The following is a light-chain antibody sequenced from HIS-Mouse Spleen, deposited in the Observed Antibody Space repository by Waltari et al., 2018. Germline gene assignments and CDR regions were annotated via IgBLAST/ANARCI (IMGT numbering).Light chain of an antibody. Sequence: SYELTQPPSVSVSPGQTARITCSGDALPKKYAYWYQQKSGQAPDLVMYEDSKRTSGIPKIFYGSSSGPMATLTISGAQVEDAADYYCYSTDSSGNHRVFGGGTKLTVL. CDR1: ALPKKY. CDR3: YSTDSSGNHRV. CDR2: EDS. J-gene: IGLJ2*01. V-gene: IGLV3-10*01.